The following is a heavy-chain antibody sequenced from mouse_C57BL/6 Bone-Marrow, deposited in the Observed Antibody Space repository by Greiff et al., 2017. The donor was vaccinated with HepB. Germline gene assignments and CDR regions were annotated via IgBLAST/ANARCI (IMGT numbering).Heavy chain of an antibody. Sequence: EVKLVESGGGLVQPGGSLKLSCAASGFTFSDYYMYWVRQTPEKRLEWVAYISNGGGSTYYPDTVKGRFTISRDNAKNTLYLQMSRLKSEDTAMYYCARQGYYDDDYFDYWGQGTTLTVSS. CDR1: GFTFSDYY. D-gene: IGHD2-4*01. J-gene: IGHJ2*01. CDR3: ARQGYYDDDYFDY. CDR2: ISNGGGST. V-gene: IGHV5-12*01.